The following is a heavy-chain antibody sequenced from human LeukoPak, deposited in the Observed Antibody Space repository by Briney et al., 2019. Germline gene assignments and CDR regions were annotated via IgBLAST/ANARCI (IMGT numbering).Heavy chain of an antibody. D-gene: IGHD6-13*01. CDR1: GGSISSYY. CDR2: ISHGGSA. Sequence: PSETLSLTCTVSGGSISSYYWSWIRQPPAKGLEWIGYISHGGSAHYNPSLKSRVTMSIDTSKNHSSLRLTSVTAADTAMYYCARYSGSRWYGDLYYYYYMDVWGKGTTVTVSS. V-gene: IGHV4-59*01. J-gene: IGHJ6*03. CDR3: ARYSGSRWYGDLYYYYYMDV.